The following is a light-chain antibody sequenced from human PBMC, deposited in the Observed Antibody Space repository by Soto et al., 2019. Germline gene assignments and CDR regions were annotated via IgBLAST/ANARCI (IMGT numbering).Light chain of an antibody. CDR1: QSVSTS. Sequence: EIVMTQSPATLSVSPGERATLSCRASQSVSTSLAWYQQKPGQAPRLLISGASTRATGVPARVGGSGSEPEFTLTPSRLQSEDFPVYYCQQYNNWWTFGQGTKVEIK. CDR2: GAS. CDR3: QQYNNWWT. V-gene: IGKV3-15*01. J-gene: IGKJ1*01.